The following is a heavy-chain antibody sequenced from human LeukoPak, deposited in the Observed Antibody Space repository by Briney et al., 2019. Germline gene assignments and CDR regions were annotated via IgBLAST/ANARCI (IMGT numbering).Heavy chain of an antibody. CDR1: GFTFSSYG. V-gene: IGHV3-30*03. CDR3: ARWDGGNDDYFDY. CDR2: ISYDGSNK. Sequence: GRSLRLSCAASGFTFSSYGMNWVRQAPGKGLEWVAVISYDGSNKYYADSVKGRFTISRDNSKNTLYLQMNSLRAEDTAVYYCARWDGGNDDYFDYWGQGTLVTVSS. J-gene: IGHJ4*02. D-gene: IGHD4-23*01.